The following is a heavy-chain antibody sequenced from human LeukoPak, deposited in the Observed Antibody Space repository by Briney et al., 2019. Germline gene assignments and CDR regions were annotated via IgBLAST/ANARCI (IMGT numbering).Heavy chain of an antibody. J-gene: IGHJ4*02. CDR2: LYSDGTT. Sequence: GSLRLSCAASGFTVSDDYMSWVRQAPGKGLEWVSVLYSDGTTYYANSVKGRFTISRDKSKNTLYLQMNNLRAEDTAVYYCARTRITMIVGLASRFDYWGQGTLVTVSS. D-gene: IGHD3-22*01. V-gene: IGHV3-53*01. CDR1: GFTVSDDY. CDR3: ARTRITMIVGLASRFDY.